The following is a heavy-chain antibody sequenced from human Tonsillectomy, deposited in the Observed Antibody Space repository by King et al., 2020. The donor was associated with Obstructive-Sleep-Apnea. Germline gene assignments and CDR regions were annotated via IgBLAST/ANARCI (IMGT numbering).Heavy chain of an antibody. J-gene: IGHJ2*01. Sequence: VQLVESGGGLVQPGRSLSLSCSASGFTFADYAMHWVRQAPGKGLEWVSGISWNSGNIGYVDSVKGRFTISRDNAKNSLYLQMNSLRAEDTALYYCAKSRTGDVSYWYFDLWGRGTLVTVSS. CDR2: ISWNSGNI. D-gene: IGHD7-27*01. CDR3: AKSRTGDVSYWYFDL. CDR1: GFTFADYA. V-gene: IGHV3-9*01.